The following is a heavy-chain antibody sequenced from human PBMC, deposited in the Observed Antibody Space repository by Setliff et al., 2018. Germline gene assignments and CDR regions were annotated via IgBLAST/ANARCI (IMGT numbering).Heavy chain of an antibody. CDR3: SRAVNGRTWFDP. J-gene: IGHJ5*02. CDR2: IRSKTSGFAT. Sequence: GGSLRLSCAASGFTFSGSAMHWVRQASGKGLEWVGRIRSKTSGFATAYSASVKGRFTISRDDSMNTAYLQMDSLRTEDTAVYYCSRAVNGRTWFDPWGQGALVTVSS. V-gene: IGHV3-73*01. CDR1: GFTFSGSA. D-gene: IGHD1-26*01.